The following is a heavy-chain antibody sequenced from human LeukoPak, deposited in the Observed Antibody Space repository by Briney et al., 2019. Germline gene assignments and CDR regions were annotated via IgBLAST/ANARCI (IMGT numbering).Heavy chain of an antibody. CDR2: IYTSGST. V-gene: IGHV4-4*07. J-gene: IGHJ6*03. CDR1: GGTISSCY. Sequence: SETLSLTCTVSGGTISSCYWSWIRQPGGEVLEWIGRIYTSGSTNYNPSLKSRVTMSVDTSNNQFSLKLSSVTAADTAVYYCARTSTFGTNYDFWSGLTYYMDVWGKGTTVTVSS. CDR3: ARTSTFGTNYDFWSGLTYYMDV. D-gene: IGHD3-3*01.